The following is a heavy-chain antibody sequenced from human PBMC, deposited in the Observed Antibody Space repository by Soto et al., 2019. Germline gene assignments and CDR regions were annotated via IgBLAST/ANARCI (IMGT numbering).Heavy chain of an antibody. CDR2: IYTSGDT. V-gene: IGHV4-4*07. CDR1: GRSISNYY. J-gene: IGHJ4*02. Sequence: XGTLSLPCTVSGRSISNYYWSWIRQPAGKGLEWIGRIYTSGDTNYNPSLKGRVTMSVDTSKNQFSLKLRSVTAADTAVYFCARDVRYAYDLWGQGTLVTVSS. D-gene: IGHD3-3*01. CDR3: ARDVRYAYDL.